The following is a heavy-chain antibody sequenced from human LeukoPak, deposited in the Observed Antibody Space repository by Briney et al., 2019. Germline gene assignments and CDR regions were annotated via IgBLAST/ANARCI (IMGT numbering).Heavy chain of an antibody. CDR3: RGYYYDSSGYYSVDY. CDR2: IYTSGSI. Sequence: PSETLSLTCSVSGGSISSGSYYWRWIRQPAGKGLEWIGRIYTSGSINYNPSLKSRLTISVDTSKNQFSLKLSSVTAADTAVYYCRGYYYDSSGYYSVDYWGQGTLVTVSS. V-gene: IGHV4-61*02. CDR1: GGSISSGSYY. J-gene: IGHJ4*02. D-gene: IGHD3-22*01.